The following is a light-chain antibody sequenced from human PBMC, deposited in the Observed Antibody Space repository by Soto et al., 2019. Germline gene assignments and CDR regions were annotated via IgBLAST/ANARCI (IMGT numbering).Light chain of an antibody. CDR3: RSYAGSNHVV. J-gene: IGLJ2*01. V-gene: IGLV2-8*01. Sequence: QSALTQPPSASGSPGQSVTISCTGTSSDVGGYNYVSWYQQHPGKAPKLMIYEVTKRPSGVPDRFSGSKSDNTASLTVSGLQAEDEADYYCRSYAGSNHVVFGGGTKLTVL. CDR1: SSDVGGYNY. CDR2: EVT.